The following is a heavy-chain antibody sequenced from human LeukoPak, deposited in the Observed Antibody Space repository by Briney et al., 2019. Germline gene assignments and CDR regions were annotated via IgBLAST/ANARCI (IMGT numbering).Heavy chain of an antibody. D-gene: IGHD3-3*01. V-gene: IGHV3-30*02. CDR1: GFTFSNYG. J-gene: IGHJ4*02. CDR3: AKEATPDFWSGYYGN. CDR2: IWHDGSDK. Sequence: PGGSLRLSCAASGFTFSNYGMHWVRQAPGKGLEWVALIWHDGSDKYYADSVKGRFTISRDNSKNTLYLQMNSLRAEDTAVYYCAKEATPDFWSGYYGNWGQGTLVTVSS.